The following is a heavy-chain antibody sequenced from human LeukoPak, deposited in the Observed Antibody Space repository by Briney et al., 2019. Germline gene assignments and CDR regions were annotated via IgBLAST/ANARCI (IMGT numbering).Heavy chain of an antibody. CDR3: ARDSGDGYIRSFDY. V-gene: IGHV3-33*08. Sequence: PGRSLRLSCAASGFTFSTYVIHWVRQAPGKGLEWVAVIWYDGSNKYYADSVKGRFIMSRDNSKNTLYLQMNSLRADDTAVYFCARDSGDGYIRSFDYWGQGTLVTVSS. J-gene: IGHJ4*02. D-gene: IGHD5-24*01. CDR1: GFTFSTYV. CDR2: IWYDGSNK.